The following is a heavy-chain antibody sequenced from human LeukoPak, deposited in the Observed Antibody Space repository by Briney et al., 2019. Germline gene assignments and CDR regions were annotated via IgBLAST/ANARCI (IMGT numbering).Heavy chain of an antibody. D-gene: IGHD2-15*01. Sequence: GESLKISCKGSGYSFTSYWIGWVRQMPGKGLEWMGIIYPGDSDTRYSPSFQGQVTISADKSISTAYLQWSSLKASDSAMYYCEGLKFYCSGGSCYSDVFDYWGQGTLVTVSS. V-gene: IGHV5-51*01. CDR2: IYPGDSDT. CDR3: EGLKFYCSGGSCYSDVFDY. J-gene: IGHJ4*02. CDR1: GYSFTSYW.